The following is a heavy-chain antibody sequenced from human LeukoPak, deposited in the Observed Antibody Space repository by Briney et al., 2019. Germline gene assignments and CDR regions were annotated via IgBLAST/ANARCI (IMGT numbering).Heavy chain of an antibody. V-gene: IGHV4-34*01. Sequence: SETLSLTCAVYGGSFSDYYWSWIRQPPGKGLEWISDVNHSGSTNYNPSLKSRITISLDTSKNQVSLKLTSVSAADTAVYYCASILLDVWGKGTTVTVSS. J-gene: IGHJ6*04. CDR3: ASILLDV. CDR2: VNHSGST. CDR1: GGSFSDYY.